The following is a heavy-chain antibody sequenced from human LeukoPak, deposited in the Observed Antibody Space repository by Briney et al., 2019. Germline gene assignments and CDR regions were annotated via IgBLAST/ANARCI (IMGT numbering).Heavy chain of an antibody. CDR3: ARDGEYYDSSGYHGMDV. V-gene: IGHV3-48*01. CDR2: ISSSSITI. Sequence: PGGSLRLSCAASGFTFSSYSMNWVRQAPGKGLEWVSYISSSSITIYYADSVKGRFTISRDNAKNSLYLQMNSLRAEDTAVYYCARDGEYYDSSGYHGMDVWGQGTTVTVSS. CDR1: GFTFSSYS. J-gene: IGHJ6*02. D-gene: IGHD3-22*01.